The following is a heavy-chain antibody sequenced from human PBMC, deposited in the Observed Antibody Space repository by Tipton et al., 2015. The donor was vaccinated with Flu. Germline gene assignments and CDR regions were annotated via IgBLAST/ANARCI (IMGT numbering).Heavy chain of an antibody. V-gene: IGHV3-23*01. CDR3: AKVSGYNSGWFEI. J-gene: IGHJ3*02. CDR2: ISGVGDTS. D-gene: IGHD6-19*01. Sequence: SLRLSCSASGFTFDSRGMSWVRQAPGKGLEWVSTISGVGDTSYYADSVKGRFTISRDNSRNTLFLHMISLGAEDTAVYYCAKVSGYNSGWFEIWGQGTMVTVSS. CDR1: GFTFDSRG.